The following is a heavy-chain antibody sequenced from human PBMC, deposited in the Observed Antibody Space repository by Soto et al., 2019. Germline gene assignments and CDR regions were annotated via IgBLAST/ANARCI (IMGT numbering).Heavy chain of an antibody. J-gene: IGHJ4*02. V-gene: IGHV3-7*01. CDR3: ASSVGATSDF. Sequence: PGGSLRLSCVTYGLTFTDYWMSWVRQAPGKGLEWVANIKQDESEKNYLDSVKGRFTISRDNANNSLYLQMNSLRDEDMAVSYCASSVGATSDFWGQGTLVTVSS. CDR2: IKQDESEK. D-gene: IGHD1-26*01. CDR1: GLTFTDYW.